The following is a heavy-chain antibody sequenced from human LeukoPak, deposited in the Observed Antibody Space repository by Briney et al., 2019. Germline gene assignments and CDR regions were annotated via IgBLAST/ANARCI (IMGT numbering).Heavy chain of an antibody. J-gene: IGHJ4*02. CDR1: GFTFSSYG. CDR2: MWYDGSNK. V-gene: IGHV3-33*06. Sequence: PGGSLRLSCAASGFTFSSYGMHWVRQAPGKGLEWVAVMWYDGSNKYYADSVKGRFTISRDNSKNTLYLQMNSLRAEDTAVYYCAKGEYYDFWSGYIDYWGQGTLVTVSS. D-gene: IGHD3-3*01. CDR3: AKGEYYDFWSGYIDY.